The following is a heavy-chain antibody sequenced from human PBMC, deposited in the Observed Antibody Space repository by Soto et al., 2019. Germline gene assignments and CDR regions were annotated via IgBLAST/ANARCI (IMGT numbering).Heavy chain of an antibody. J-gene: IGHJ6*02. D-gene: IGHD2-2*01. V-gene: IGHV4-30-4*01. CDR3: ARGCVVVPAARRGELDC. Sequence: PSAKLSLTCTVSGGSIRSGDYYWSWIRQPPGKGLEWIGYIYYSGSTYYNPSLKSRVTISVDTSKNQFSLKLSSVTAADTAVYYCARGCVVVPAARRGELDCWGQRPTVTVPS. CDR1: GGSIRSGDYY. CDR2: IYYSGST.